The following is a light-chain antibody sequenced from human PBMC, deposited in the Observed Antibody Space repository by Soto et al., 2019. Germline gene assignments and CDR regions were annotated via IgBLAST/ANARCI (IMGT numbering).Light chain of an antibody. CDR2: KAS. Sequence: DIQMTQSPSTLSASVGDRVTITCRASQNIDHWLAWHQQKPGKAPKLLISKASNLESGVPSRFSGSGSGTEFTLTISSLQPDDFATYYCQQYNIYRAFGQGTKVDI. CDR3: QQYNIYRA. J-gene: IGKJ1*01. V-gene: IGKV1-5*03. CDR1: QNIDHW.